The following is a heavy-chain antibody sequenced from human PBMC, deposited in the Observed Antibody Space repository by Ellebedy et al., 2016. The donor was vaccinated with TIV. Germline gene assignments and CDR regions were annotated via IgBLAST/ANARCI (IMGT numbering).Heavy chain of an antibody. CDR3: ARMRGVAGPRWFDP. Sequence: MPSETLSLTCTVSGASVSGYFWSWVRQSPGKGLEWIGYVNQRRTTKYNSSLRSRVTISIDTSKNQFSLTVTSVTAADTAVYFCARMRGVAGPRWFDPWGPGTQVIVSS. J-gene: IGHJ5*02. V-gene: IGHV4-59*08. CDR2: VNQRRTT. D-gene: IGHD6-19*01. CDR1: GASVSGYF.